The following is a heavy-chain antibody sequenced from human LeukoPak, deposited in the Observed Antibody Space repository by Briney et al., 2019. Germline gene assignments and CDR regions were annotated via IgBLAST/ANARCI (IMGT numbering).Heavy chain of an antibody. D-gene: IGHD6-19*01. CDR3: AKGIYSSGWSYFDY. V-gene: IGHV3-23*01. CDR1: GFTFSNSA. CDR2: LSGSGITT. J-gene: IGHJ4*01. Sequence: GGSLRLSCAASGFTFSNSAMSWVRQAPGKGLEWVSTLSGSGITTYYADSVKGRFTISRDNSKNTLYLQMNSRRAEDTAEYYCAKGIYSSGWSYFDYWGHGTLVTVSS.